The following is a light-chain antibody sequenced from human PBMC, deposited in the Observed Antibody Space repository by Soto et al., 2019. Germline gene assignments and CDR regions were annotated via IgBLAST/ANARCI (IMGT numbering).Light chain of an antibody. J-gene: IGLJ2*01. CDR1: SSDVGGYNY. V-gene: IGLV2-8*01. CDR2: EVS. Sequence: QSALTQPASASGSPGQSVTISCTGTSSDVGGYNYVSWYQQHPGKAPKLMIYEVSKRPSRVPDRFSGSKSGNTASLTVSWLQAEDEADYYCSSYAGSNNLGFGGGTKLTVL. CDR3: SSYAGSNNLG.